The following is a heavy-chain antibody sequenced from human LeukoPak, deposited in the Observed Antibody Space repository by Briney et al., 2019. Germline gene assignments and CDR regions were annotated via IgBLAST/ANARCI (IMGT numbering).Heavy chain of an antibody. J-gene: IGHJ4*02. CDR3: ARENPTTSLGDY. V-gene: IGHV4-38-2*02. CDR1: GYSISSDYY. CDR2: IHHSGRT. D-gene: IGHD7-27*01. Sequence: SETLSLTCTVSGYSISSDYYWGWIRQPPGKGLEWIGSIHHSGRTYYNPSLKSRVTISVDTSKNQFSLKLSSVTAADTAVYYCARENPTTSLGDYWGQGTLVTVSS.